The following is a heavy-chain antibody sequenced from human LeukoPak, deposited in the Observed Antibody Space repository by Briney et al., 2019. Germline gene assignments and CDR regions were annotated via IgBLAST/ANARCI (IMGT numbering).Heavy chain of an antibody. CDR2: IKEDGSEK. J-gene: IGHJ4*02. Sequence: PGGSLRLSCAASGFTFSKFWMSWVRQAPGKGLEWVANIKEDGSEKYYVDSVKGRFTISRDNGKNSLYLQMNSLRAEDTGVYYCARGAGIGDYWGQGTLVTASS. V-gene: IGHV3-7*03. D-gene: IGHD3-10*01. CDR1: GFTFSKFW. CDR3: ARGAGIGDY.